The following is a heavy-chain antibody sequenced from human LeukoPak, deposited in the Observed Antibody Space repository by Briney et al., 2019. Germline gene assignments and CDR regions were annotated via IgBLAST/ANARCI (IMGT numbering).Heavy chain of an antibody. CDR3: ARDRYCSGGSCYGWFDP. J-gene: IGHJ5*02. Sequence: KAGGSLRLSCAASGFTFSDYYMSWIRQAPGKGLEWVSYISSSSSYTKYADSVKGRSTISRDNAKNSLYLQMNSLRAEDTAVYHCARDRYCSGGSCYGWFDPWGQGTLVTVSS. CDR1: GFTFSDYY. CDR2: ISSSSSYT. V-gene: IGHV3-11*06. D-gene: IGHD2-15*01.